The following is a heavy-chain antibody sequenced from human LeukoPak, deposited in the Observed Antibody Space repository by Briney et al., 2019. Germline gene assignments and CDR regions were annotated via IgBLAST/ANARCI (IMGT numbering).Heavy chain of an antibody. Sequence: GGSLRLSCAASGFTFSSYGMNWVRQAPGKGLEWVAVISYDGSNKYYADSVKGRFTISRDNSKNTLYLQMNSLRAEDTAVYYCAKEKYSGSYRYYFDYWGQGTLVTVSS. V-gene: IGHV3-30*18. CDR2: ISYDGSNK. CDR3: AKEKYSGSYRYYFDY. CDR1: GFTFSSYG. J-gene: IGHJ4*02. D-gene: IGHD1-26*01.